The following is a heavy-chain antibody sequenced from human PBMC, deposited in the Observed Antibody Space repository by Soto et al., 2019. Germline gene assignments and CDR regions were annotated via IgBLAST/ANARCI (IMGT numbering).Heavy chain of an antibody. Sequence: GGSLRLSCAASGFTFDDYAMHWVRQAPGKGLEWVSGISWNSGSIGYADSVKGRFTISRDNAKNSLYLQMNSLRAEDTALYYCAKDVGRGSGAFFDYWGQGTLVTVSS. CDR2: ISWNSGSI. V-gene: IGHV3-9*01. J-gene: IGHJ4*02. CDR1: GFTFDDYA. D-gene: IGHD3-3*02. CDR3: AKDVGRGSGAFFDY.